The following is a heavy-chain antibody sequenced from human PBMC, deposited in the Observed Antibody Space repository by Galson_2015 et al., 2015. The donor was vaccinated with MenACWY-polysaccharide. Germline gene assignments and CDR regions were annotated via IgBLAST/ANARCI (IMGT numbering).Heavy chain of an antibody. J-gene: IGHJ4*02. Sequence: SVKVSCKASGYTLVNYYIYWVRQAPGQGLEWLGRIHPNSGGTKYAQKFQGGVTMTRDTSISTAYMELSSLKSDDTAVYYCARNRGYDSELDYWGQGTLVTVSS. CDR1: GYTLVNYY. V-gene: IGHV1-2*06. CDR2: IHPNSGGT. CDR3: ARNRGYDSELDY. D-gene: IGHD5-12*01.